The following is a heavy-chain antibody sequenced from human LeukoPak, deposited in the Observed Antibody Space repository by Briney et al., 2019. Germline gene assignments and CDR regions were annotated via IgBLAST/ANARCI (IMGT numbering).Heavy chain of an antibody. CDR1: GYNFTTYW. V-gene: IGHV5-51*01. CDR3: ARGEAAAGDY. J-gene: IGHJ4*02. Sequence: GESLKISCKASGYNFTTYWIGWVRQMPGKGLEWMGIIYPSDSDTRYSPSFQGQVTISADKSISTAYLQWSSLKASDTAMYYCARGEAAAGDYWGQGTLVTVSS. CDR2: IYPSDSDT. D-gene: IGHD6-13*01.